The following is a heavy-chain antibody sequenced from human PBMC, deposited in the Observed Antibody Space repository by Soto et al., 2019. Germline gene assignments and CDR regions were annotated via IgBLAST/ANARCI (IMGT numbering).Heavy chain of an antibody. Sequence: QVQLQESGPGLVKPSETLSLTCAVSGDSISSYYCMWIRQPPGKGLESIGYLYYGRSANYNPSLKGRATLSVDTSTNQCSPTLSSMTAADTAVYYCALRSMAVVPEYWGQGTLVTVSS. V-gene: IGHV4-59*01. J-gene: IGHJ4*02. CDR1: GDSISSYY. CDR3: ALRSMAVVPEY. D-gene: IGHD3-22*01. CDR2: LYYGRSA.